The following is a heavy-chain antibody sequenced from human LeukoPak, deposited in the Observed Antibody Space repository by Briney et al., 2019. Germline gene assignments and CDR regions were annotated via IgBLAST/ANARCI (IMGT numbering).Heavy chain of an antibody. CDR2: VNPNSGDT. CDR3: ARAAVDTAMVFSIAYYMDV. V-gene: IGHV1-2*02. J-gene: IGHJ6*03. D-gene: IGHD5-18*01. CDR1: GYTFTGYY. Sequence: RASVKVSCKASGYTFTGYYLHWVRQAPGQGLEWMGCVNPNSGDTNYAQKFQGSVTMTRDTSISTAYMELSRLRSDDTAVYYCARAAVDTAMVFSIAYYMDVWGKGTTVTISS.